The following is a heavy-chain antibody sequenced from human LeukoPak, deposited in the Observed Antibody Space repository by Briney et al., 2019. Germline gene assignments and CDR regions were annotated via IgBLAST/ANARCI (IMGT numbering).Heavy chain of an antibody. J-gene: IGHJ5*02. CDR2: IYYSGST. D-gene: IGHD6-13*01. CDR3: ARFSVAAAGTGWFDP. CDR1: GVSISSYY. V-gene: IGHV4-59*01. Sequence: SETLSLTCTVSGVSISSYYWGWIRQPPGKGLELIGYIYYSGSTNYNPSLKSRVTISVDTSKNQLSLKLSSVTAADTAVYYCARFSVAAAGTGWFDPWGQGTLVTVSA.